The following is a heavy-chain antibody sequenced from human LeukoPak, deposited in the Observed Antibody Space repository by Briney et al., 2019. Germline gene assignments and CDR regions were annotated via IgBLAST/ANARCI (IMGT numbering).Heavy chain of an antibody. Sequence: GGSLRLSCAASGFTFSSYALSWVRQAPGKGLEWVSAISGSGGSTYYADSVKGRFTISRDNSKNTLYLQMNSLRAEDTAVYYCAKGRDIVVVPAAIDFGYWGQGTLVTVSS. CDR2: ISGSGGST. CDR1: GFTFSSYA. CDR3: AKGRDIVVVPAAIDFGY. J-gene: IGHJ4*02. V-gene: IGHV3-23*01. D-gene: IGHD2-2*02.